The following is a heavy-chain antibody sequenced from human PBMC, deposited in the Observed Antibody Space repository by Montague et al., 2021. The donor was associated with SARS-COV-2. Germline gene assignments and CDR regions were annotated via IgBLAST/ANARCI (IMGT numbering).Heavy chain of an antibody. V-gene: IGHV3-33*06. CDR1: GFTFSSYG. CDR3: AKDRSYRFFDY. J-gene: IGHJ4*02. Sequence: SLRLSCAASGFTFSSYGMHWVRQAPGKGLEWVAVIWYDGSNKYYADSVKGRFTISRDNSENTLYLQMNSLRAEDTAVYYCAKDRSYRFFDYWGQGTLVTGSS. D-gene: IGHD1-14*01. CDR2: IWYDGSNK.